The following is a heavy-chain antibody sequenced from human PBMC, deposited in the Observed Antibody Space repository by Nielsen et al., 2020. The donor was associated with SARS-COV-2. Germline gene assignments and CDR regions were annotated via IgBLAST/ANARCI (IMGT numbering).Heavy chain of an antibody. J-gene: IGHJ2*01. D-gene: IGHD3-10*01. V-gene: IGHV3-53*01. Sequence: GESLKISCAASGFTVSSNYMSWVRQAPGKGLEWVSVIYSGGSTYYADSVKGRFTISRDNSKNTLYLQMNSLRAEDTAVYYCARDRGDWTGYFHLWDRGTLVTVSS. CDR1: GFTVSSNY. CDR3: ARDRGDWTGYFHL. CDR2: IYSGGST.